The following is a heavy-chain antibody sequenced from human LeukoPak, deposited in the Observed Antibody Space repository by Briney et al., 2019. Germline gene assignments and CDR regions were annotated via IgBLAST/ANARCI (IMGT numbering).Heavy chain of an antibody. J-gene: IGHJ6*03. CDR3: ARVSSGSIRYYYYYYMDV. CDR2: IKQDGSEK. V-gene: IGHV3-7*01. CDR1: GFTFSSYW. Sequence: GGSLRLSCAASGFTFSSYWMSWVRQAPGKGLEWVANIKQDGSEKYYVDSVKGRFTISRDNAKNTLYLQMNSLRAEDTAVYYCARVSSGSIRYYYYYYMDVWGKGTTVTISS. D-gene: IGHD6-19*01.